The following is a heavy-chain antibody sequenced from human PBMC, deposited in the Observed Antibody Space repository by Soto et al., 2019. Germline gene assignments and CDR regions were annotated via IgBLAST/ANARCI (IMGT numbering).Heavy chain of an antibody. J-gene: IGHJ4*02. CDR2: ISSSGSII. Sequence: GGSLRLSCAASGFTFSDYCMSWIRQAPGKGLEWVSYISSSGSIIYYADSVKGRFTISRDNAKNSLHLQLNSLRAEDTAVYYCARDLGYYASDGYFDYWGQGTVVTVSS. D-gene: IGHD3-22*01. CDR1: GFTFSDYC. CDR3: ARDLGYYASDGYFDY. V-gene: IGHV3-11*01.